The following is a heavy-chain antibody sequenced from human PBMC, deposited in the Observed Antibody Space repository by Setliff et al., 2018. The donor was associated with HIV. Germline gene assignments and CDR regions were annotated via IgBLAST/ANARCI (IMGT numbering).Heavy chain of an antibody. CDR3: VRGDSTGYFREPQYFQH. J-gene: IGHJ1*01. Sequence: SETLSLTCAVSGASISSGGYSWSWIRQPPGKGLEWIGNVYHSGHTYYNPSLESRVTISIDRSKNQFSLRLTSVTAADTAVYYCVRGDSTGYFREPQYFQHWGQGTLVTVSS. V-gene: IGHV4-30-2*01. CDR2: VYHSGHT. CDR1: GASISSGGYS. D-gene: IGHD3-22*01.